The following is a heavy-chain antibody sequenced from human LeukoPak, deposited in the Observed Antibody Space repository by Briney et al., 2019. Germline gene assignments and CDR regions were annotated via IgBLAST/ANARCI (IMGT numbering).Heavy chain of an antibody. J-gene: IGHJ3*02. D-gene: IGHD2-2*01. CDR1: GGSISSYY. V-gene: IGHV4-4*07. CDR2: IYTSGST. Sequence: SETLSLTCTVSGGSISSYYWSWIRQPAGKGLEWIGRIYTSGSTNYNPSLKSRVTISVDTSKNQFSLKLTSETAADTAVYYCARDRCNSTTCASRGAFDIWGQGTMVTVSS. CDR3: ARDRCNSTTCASRGAFDI.